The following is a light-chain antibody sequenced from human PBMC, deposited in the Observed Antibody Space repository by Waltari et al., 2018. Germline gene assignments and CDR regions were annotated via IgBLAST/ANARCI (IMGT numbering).Light chain of an antibody. Sequence: DVVLTQSPLSLPVTPGQLASISCRSSQSLVHMDGKTNLNWLHQKPGQPPRLLIYLVSNLDSVVPDRFSGSGAGTDFTLKISRVEAEDVGVYYCVQGTHWPWTFGQGTKVEIK. CDR3: VQGTHWPWT. CDR1: QSLVHMDGKTN. CDR2: LVS. J-gene: IGKJ1*01. V-gene: IGKV2-30*02.